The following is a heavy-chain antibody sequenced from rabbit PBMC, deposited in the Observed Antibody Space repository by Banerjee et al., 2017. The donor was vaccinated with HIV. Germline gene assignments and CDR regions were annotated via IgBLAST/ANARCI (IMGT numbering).Heavy chain of an antibody. CDR3: ARWDYASSRGYYHDL. CDR1: GFSFSSSYW. D-gene: IGHD1-1*01. V-gene: IGHV1S40*01. CDR2: IYTGSSGST. Sequence: QSLEESGGDLVKPGASLTLTCTASGFSFSSSYWICWVRQAPGKGLEWIGCIYTGSSGSTYYASWAKGRFTISGTSSTTVTLQMTSLTAADTATYFCARWDYASSRGYYHDLWGQGTLVTVS. J-gene: IGHJ6*01.